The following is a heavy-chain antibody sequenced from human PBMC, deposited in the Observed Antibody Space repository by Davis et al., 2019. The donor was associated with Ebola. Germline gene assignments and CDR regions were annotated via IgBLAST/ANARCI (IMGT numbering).Heavy chain of an antibody. D-gene: IGHD7-27*01. J-gene: IGHJ6*02. CDR3: ARGTGELYYYGMDV. CDR1: GFTFSTYG. CDR2: IRSKANSYAT. V-gene: IGHV3-73*01. Sequence: GGSLRLSCAASGFTFSTYGMHWVRQASGKGLEWVGRIRSKANSYATAYAASVKGRFTISRDDSKNTAYLQMNSLKTEDTAVYYCARGTGELYYYGMDVWGQGTTVTVSS.